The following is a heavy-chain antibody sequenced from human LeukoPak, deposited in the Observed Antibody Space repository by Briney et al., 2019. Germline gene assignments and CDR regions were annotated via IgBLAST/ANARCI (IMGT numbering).Heavy chain of an antibody. V-gene: IGHV3-21*01. CDR1: GFTFSSYS. D-gene: IGHD6-19*01. Sequence: GGSLRLSCEASGFTFSSYSMNWVRQAPGKGLEWVSSISSSSSYIYYADSVKGRFTISRDNAKNSLYLQMNSLRAEDTAVYYCAKKYNSGRRPYDYYMDVWGKGTTVTVSS. CDR3: AKKYNSGRRPYDYYMDV. J-gene: IGHJ6*03. CDR2: ISSSSSYI.